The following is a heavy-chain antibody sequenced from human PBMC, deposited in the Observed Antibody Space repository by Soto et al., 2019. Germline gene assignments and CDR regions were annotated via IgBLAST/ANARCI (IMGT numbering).Heavy chain of an antibody. CDR3: AGNIAARLRWWGFGGSDYYYGMDV. V-gene: IGHV4-30-4*01. CDR1: GGSISSGDYY. Sequence: SETLSLTCTVSGGSISSGDYYWSWIRQPPGKGLEWIGYIYYSGSTYYNPSLKSRVTISVDTSKNQFSLKLSSVTAADTAVYYCAGNIAARLRWWGFGGSDYYYGMDVWGQGTTVTVSS. J-gene: IGHJ6*02. CDR2: IYYSGST. D-gene: IGHD6-6*01.